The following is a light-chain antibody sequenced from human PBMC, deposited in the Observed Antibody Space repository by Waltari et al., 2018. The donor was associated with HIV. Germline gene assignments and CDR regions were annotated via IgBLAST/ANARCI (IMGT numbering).Light chain of an antibody. CDR2: DVS. CDR1: SSDVGGYNY. J-gene: IGLJ1*01. CDR3: GSSSSTLV. Sequence: QSALAQPASVSGSPGQSITISCTGTSSDVGGYNYVSWYQQYAGKAPKLMIYDVSNRPSGVSNRFSGSKSGNTASLTISGLQTEDEADYYCGSSSSTLVFGTGTKVTVL. V-gene: IGLV2-14*01.